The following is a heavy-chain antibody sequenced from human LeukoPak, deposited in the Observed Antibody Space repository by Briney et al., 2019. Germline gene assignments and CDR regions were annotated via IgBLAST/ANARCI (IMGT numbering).Heavy chain of an antibody. Sequence: GASVKVSCKASGYTFTGYYMHWVRQAPGQGLEWMGWISAYNGNTNYAQKLQGRVTMTTDTSTSTAYMELRSLRSDDTAVYYCARGGLLRYSSSWTPFDYWGQGTLVTVSS. J-gene: IGHJ4*02. V-gene: IGHV1-18*04. CDR3: ARGGLLRYSSSWTPFDY. D-gene: IGHD6-13*01. CDR2: ISAYNGNT. CDR1: GYTFTGYY.